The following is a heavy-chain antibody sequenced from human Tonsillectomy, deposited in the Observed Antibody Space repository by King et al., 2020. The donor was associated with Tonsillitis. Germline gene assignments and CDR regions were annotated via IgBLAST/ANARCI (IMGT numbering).Heavy chain of an antibody. CDR2: ISYDGSNK. CDR3: AKDGLWTDYGDTDFDY. Sequence: QVQLVASGGGVVQPGRSLRLSCAASGFTFSSYGMHWVRQAPGKGLEWVAFISYDGSNKYYADSVKGRFTISRDNSKNTLYLQMNSLRAEDTAVYYCAKDGLWTDYGDTDFDYWGQGTLVTVSS. V-gene: IGHV3-30*18. J-gene: IGHJ4*02. D-gene: IGHD4-17*01. CDR1: GFTFSSYG.